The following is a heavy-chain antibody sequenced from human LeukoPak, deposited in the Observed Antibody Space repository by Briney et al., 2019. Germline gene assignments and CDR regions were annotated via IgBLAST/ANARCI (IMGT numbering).Heavy chain of an antibody. D-gene: IGHD3-3*01. J-gene: IGHJ4*02. CDR1: GYTFSSYA. Sequence: GASVKVSCKASGYTFSSYAMHWVRQAPGQRLEWMGWINAGNGNTKYSQKFQGRVTMTTDTSTSTAYMELRSLRFDDTAVYYCARARPYDFWSGYPYWGQGTLVTVSS. CDR3: ARARPYDFWSGYPY. V-gene: IGHV1-3*01. CDR2: INAGNGNT.